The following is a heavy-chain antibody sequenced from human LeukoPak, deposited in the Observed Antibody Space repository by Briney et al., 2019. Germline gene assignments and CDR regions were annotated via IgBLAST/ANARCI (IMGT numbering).Heavy chain of an antibody. J-gene: IGHJ2*01. CDR1: GDSVSSYSVA. Sequence: SQTLSLTCAISGDSVSSYSVAWNWIRQSPSRGLEWLGRTYYRSEWYHDYAVSVKDRISINSDASKNQFSLHLNSVTPEDTAVYYCARASGLRRVAWYFDLWGRGTLVAVSS. D-gene: IGHD5/OR15-5a*01. V-gene: IGHV6-1*01. CDR2: TYYRSEWYH. CDR3: ARASGLRRVAWYFDL.